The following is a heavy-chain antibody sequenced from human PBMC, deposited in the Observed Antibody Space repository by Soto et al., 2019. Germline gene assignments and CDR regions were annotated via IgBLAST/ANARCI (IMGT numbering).Heavy chain of an antibody. CDR2: ISSSSSYT. Sequence: QVQLVESGGGLVKPGGSLRLSCAASGFTFSDYYMSWIRQAPGKGLEWVSYISSSSSYTNYADSVKGRFTISRDNAKNSLYLQMNSLRAEDTAVYYCARALRTVTSSYYFDYWGQETLVTVSS. CDR3: ARALRTVTSSYYFDY. V-gene: IGHV3-11*06. D-gene: IGHD3-16*01. J-gene: IGHJ4*02. CDR1: GFTFSDYY.